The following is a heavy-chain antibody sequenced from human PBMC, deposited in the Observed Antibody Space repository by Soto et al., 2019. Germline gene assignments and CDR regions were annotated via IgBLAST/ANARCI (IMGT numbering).Heavy chain of an antibody. CDR2: IIPILGIA. V-gene: IGHV1-69*02. D-gene: IGHD5-12*01. Sequence: SGKVSCKASGGTFSSYTISWVRQAPGQGLEWMGRIIPILGIANYAQKFQGRVTITADKFTSTAYMELSSLRSEDTAVYYCARFPPRSGYDSDYWGQGTLVTVSS. CDR3: ARFPPRSGYDSDY. CDR1: GGTFSSYT. J-gene: IGHJ4*02.